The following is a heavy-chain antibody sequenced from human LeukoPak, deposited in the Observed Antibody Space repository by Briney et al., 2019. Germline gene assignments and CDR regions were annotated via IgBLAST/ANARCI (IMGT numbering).Heavy chain of an antibody. CDR3: XXXXXXXXXXGYYYVRAPLDY. CDR1: GFTFSSYA. V-gene: IGHV3-30-3*01. D-gene: IGHD3-22*01. J-gene: IGHJ4*02. Sequence: GGSLRLSCAASGFTFSSYAMHWVRQAPGKGLEWVAVISYDGSNKYYADSVKGRFTISRDNSKNKLYLQMNSLRAEDTAGYYXXXXXXXXXXXGYYYVRAPLDYWGQGTLVTVSS. CDR2: ISYDGSNK.